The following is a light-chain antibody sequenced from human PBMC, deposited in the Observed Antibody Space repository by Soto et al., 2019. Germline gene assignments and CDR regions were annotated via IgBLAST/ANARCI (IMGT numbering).Light chain of an antibody. V-gene: IGLV1-44*01. J-gene: IGLJ2*01. CDR2: NNN. CDR3: AAWDDSLNGLV. CDR1: SSNIGSNT. Sequence: QSVLTQPPSASGTPGQRVTISCSGSSSNIGSNTVNWYQQLPGTAPKLLSYNNNQRPSGVPDRFSGSKSGTSASLAISGLQSEDEADYYCAAWDDSLNGLVFGGGTKLTVL.